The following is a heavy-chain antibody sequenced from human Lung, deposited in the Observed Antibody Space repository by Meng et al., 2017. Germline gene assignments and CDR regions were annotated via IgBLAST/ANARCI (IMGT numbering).Heavy chain of an antibody. CDR1: GYTYTDFL. V-gene: IGHV1-46*01. CDR3: AREKSPGHFDY. Sequence: VQLVQAGPEATKPGAPLMKSCKTSGYTYTDFLLHWVRQTPGQGLEWLGTINCYTSGTAYARKFQGRITLTRDTSTTTVYMDLGSMGSDDTAFYYCAREKSPGHFDYFGQGILVTVSS. J-gene: IGHJ4*02. CDR2: INCYTSGT.